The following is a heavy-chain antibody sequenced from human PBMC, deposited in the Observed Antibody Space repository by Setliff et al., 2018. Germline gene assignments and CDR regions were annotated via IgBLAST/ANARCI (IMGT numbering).Heavy chain of an antibody. CDR1: GFTFSSYA. J-gene: IGHJ6*02. CDR3: AREKHSYGYLASYYYYGMDV. V-gene: IGHV3-23*01. D-gene: IGHD5-18*01. CDR2: ISGSAGITI. Sequence: PGGSLRLSCVASGFTFSSYAMSWVRQAPGKGLEWVSAISGSAGITIYYADSVKGRFTTSRDNAKNSLYLQMNSLRAEDTAVYYCAREKHSYGYLASYYYYGMDVWGQGTTV.